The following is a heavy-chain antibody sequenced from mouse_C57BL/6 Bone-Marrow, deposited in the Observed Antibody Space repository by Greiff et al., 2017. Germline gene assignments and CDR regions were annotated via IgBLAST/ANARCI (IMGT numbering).Heavy chain of an antibody. V-gene: IGHV5-6*02. Sequence: EVMLVESGGDLVKPGGSLKLSCAASGFTFSSYGMSWVRQTPDKRLEWVATISSGGSYTYYPDSVKGRFPISRDNAKNTLYLQMSSLKSEDTAMYYCARRAYYSNYWFAYWGQGTLVTVSA. J-gene: IGHJ3*01. CDR2: ISSGGSYT. CDR1: GFTFSSYG. CDR3: ARRAYYSNYWFAY. D-gene: IGHD2-5*01.